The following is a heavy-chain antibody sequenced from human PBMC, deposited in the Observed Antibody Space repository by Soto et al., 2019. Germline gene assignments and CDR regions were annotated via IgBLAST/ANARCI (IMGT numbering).Heavy chain of an antibody. CDR2: ISAYNGRT. CDR3: ARGRRDPLRFLEWLSYLDY. Sequence: QVHLVQSGVEVKKPGASVKLSCKASGFSFNNYGFAWVRQAPGQGLEWVGWISAYNGRTNYAEDLRDRITMTTDTSTDTTYIELRSLTSDDTAIYYCARGRRDPLRFLEWLSYLDYWGQGTLVVVSS. CDR1: GFSFNNYG. D-gene: IGHD3-3*01. J-gene: IGHJ4*02. V-gene: IGHV1-18*04.